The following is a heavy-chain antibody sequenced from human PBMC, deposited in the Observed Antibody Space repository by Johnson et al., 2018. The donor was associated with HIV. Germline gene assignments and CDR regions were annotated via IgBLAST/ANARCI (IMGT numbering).Heavy chain of an antibody. Sequence: VQLVESGGGLVQPGRSLRLSCAASGFTFDDYAMHWVRQAPGKGLEWVSGISWNSGSIGYADSVKGRFTISRDNAKNSLYLQMNSLRAEDTALYYCSREDEGSTGDDSSGYYPFDIWGQGTMVTVSS. D-gene: IGHD3-22*01. CDR2: ISWNSGSI. CDR3: SREDEGSTGDDSSGYYPFDI. J-gene: IGHJ3*02. CDR1: GFTFDDYA. V-gene: IGHV3-9*01.